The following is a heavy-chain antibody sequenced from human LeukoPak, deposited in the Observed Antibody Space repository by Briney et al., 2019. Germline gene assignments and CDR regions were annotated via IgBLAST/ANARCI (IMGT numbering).Heavy chain of an antibody. D-gene: IGHD3-10*01. CDR2: ISYDGSNT. J-gene: IGHJ4*02. CDR3: ARDSTYYYGSGSSGLHYFDS. CDR1: GFTFSSYA. Sequence: GGTLRISCAASGFTFSSYAMHWIRQAPGKRLAWVAVISYDGSNTYYADSVKGPFTISRANPKTTLYLQLNSLRAEDSAVYYCARDSTYYYGSGSSGLHYFDSWGQGTLVTVSS. V-gene: IGHV3-30*17.